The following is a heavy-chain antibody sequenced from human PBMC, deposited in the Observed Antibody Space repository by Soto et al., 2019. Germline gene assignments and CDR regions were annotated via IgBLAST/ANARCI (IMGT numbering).Heavy chain of an antibody. CDR3: ARDAIAAAGFDY. Sequence: EVQLVESGGGLVQPGGSLRLSCAASGFTFSSYEMNWVRQAPGKGLERVSYISSSGSTIYYADSVKGRFTISRDNAKNSLYLQMNSLRAEDTAVYYCARDAIAAAGFDYWGQGTLVTVSS. V-gene: IGHV3-48*03. D-gene: IGHD6-13*01. CDR1: GFTFSSYE. J-gene: IGHJ4*02. CDR2: ISSSGSTI.